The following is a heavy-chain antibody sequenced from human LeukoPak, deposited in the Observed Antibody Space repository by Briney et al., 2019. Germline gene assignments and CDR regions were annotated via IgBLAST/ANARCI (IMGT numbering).Heavy chain of an antibody. CDR3: ARALLLWFGELVTPKNFDY. J-gene: IGHJ4*02. CDR2: ISAYNGNT. CDR1: GYTFTSYG. Sequence: RGASVKVSCKASGYTFTSYGISWVRQAPGQGLEWMGWISAYNGNTNYAQKLQGRVTMTTDTSTSTAYMELRSLRSDDTAVYYCARALLLWFGELVTPKNFDYWGQGTLVTVSS. D-gene: IGHD3-10*01. V-gene: IGHV1-18*01.